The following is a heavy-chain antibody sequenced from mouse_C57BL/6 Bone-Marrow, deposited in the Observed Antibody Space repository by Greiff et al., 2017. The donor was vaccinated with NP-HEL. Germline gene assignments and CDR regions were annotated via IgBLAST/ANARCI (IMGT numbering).Heavy chain of an antibody. D-gene: IGHD1-1*01. CDR2: ISYDGSN. CDR3: AREGNYYGSSSYFDY. CDR1: GYSITSGYY. J-gene: IGHJ2*01. Sequence: EVQLQESGPGLVKPSQSLSLTCSVTGYSITSGYYWNWIRQFPGNKLEWMGYISYDGSNNYNPSLKNRISITRDTSKNQFFLKLNSVTPEDTATYYCAREGNYYGSSSYFDYWGQGTTLTVSS. V-gene: IGHV3-6*01.